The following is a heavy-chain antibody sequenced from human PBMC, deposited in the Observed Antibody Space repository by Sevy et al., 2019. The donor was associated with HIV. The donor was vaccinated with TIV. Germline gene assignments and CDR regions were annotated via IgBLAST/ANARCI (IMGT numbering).Heavy chain of an antibody. CDR2: INPSGGST. J-gene: IGHJ5*02. V-gene: IGHV1-46*03. Sequence: ASVKVSCKASGYTFTSYYMHWVRQAPGQGLEWMGIINPSGGSTSYAQKFQGRVTMTRDTSTSIVYMELSSLRSEDTAVYYCAREGSSATKNNWFDPWGQGTLVTVSS. CDR1: GYTFTSYY. CDR3: AREGSSATKNNWFDP. D-gene: IGHD6-6*01.